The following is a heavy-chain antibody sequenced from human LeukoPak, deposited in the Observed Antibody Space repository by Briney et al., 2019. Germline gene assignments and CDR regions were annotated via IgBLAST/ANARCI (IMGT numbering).Heavy chain of an antibody. CDR1: GGSISSYY. V-gene: IGHV4-4*07. J-gene: IGHJ5*02. CDR2: IYTSGST. D-gene: IGHD5-18*01. Sequence: PGGSLRLSCTVSGGSISSYYWSWIRQPAGKGLEWIGRIYTSGSTNYNPSLKSRVTMSVDTSKNQFSLKLSSVTAADTAVYYCASQSGYSSGFDPWGQGTLVTVSS. CDR3: ASQSGYSSGFDP.